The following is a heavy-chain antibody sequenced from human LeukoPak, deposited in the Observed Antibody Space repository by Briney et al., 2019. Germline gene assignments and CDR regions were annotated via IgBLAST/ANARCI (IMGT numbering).Heavy chain of an antibody. CDR2: IYYSGST. J-gene: IGHJ4*02. D-gene: IGHD6-13*01. CDR3: ARGRSSWYYFDY. V-gene: IGHV4-59*01. Sequence: SETLSLTCTVSGGSISSYYWSWIRQPPGKGLEWIGYIYYSGSTNYNPSLKSRVTISVDTSKNQFSLKLSSVTAADTAVYYCARGRSSWYYFDYWGQGTLVTVSS. CDR1: GGSISSYY.